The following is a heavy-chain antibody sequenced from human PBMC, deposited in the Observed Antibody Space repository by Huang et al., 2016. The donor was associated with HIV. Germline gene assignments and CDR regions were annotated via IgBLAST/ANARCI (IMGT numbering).Heavy chain of an antibody. D-gene: IGHD5-18*01. Sequence: QVLLVQSGAEVRKPGSSVKVSCTAFGGTFSSYAISWVRQAPGQGIEWMGGIIPIFGTANYTQKCQGRVTITVDESTNTGYMELTRLTSEDTAVYYCARTAYSYGFRQGYNWFDPWGQGTPVTVSS. V-gene: IGHV1-69*13. CDR2: IIPIFGTA. CDR1: GGTFSSYA. CDR3: ARTAYSYGFRQGYNWFDP. J-gene: IGHJ5*02.